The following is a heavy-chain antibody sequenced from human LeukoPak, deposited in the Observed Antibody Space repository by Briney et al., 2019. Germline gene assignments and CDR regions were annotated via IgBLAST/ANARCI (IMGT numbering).Heavy chain of an antibody. V-gene: IGHV3-21*01. Sequence: PGGSLRLSCAASGFTFSSYSMNWVRQAPGKGLEWVSSISSSSSYIYYADSVKGRFTISRDNAKNSLYLQMNSLRAEDTAVYYCAREEDGYNPFDYWGQGTLVTVSS. D-gene: IGHD5-24*01. CDR1: GFTFSSYS. CDR3: AREEDGYNPFDY. CDR2: ISSSSSYI. J-gene: IGHJ4*02.